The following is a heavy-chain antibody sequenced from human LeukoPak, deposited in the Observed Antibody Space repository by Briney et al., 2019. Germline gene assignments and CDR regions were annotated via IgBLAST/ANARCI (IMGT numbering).Heavy chain of an antibody. CDR3: ARGPLYYYDSSGLDY. D-gene: IGHD3-22*01. V-gene: IGHV1-2*02. Sequence: ASVTVSCKASGYTFTGYYMHWVRQAPGQGLEWMGWINPNSGGTNYAQKFQGRVTMTRDTSISTAYMELSRLRSDDTAVYYCARGPLYYYDSSGLDYWGQGTLVTVSS. CDR2: INPNSGGT. J-gene: IGHJ4*02. CDR1: GYTFTGYY.